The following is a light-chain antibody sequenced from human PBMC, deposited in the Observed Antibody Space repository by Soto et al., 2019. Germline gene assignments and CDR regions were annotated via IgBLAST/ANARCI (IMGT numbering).Light chain of an antibody. CDR1: SSDIGNYNY. CDR2: DVT. CDR3: CSYAGSYV. J-gene: IGLJ1*01. V-gene: IGLV2-11*01. Sequence: QSALTQPRSVSGSPGQSVTISCTGTSSDIGNYNYVSWYRHHPGEAPKLIIYDVTKRPSGVPDRLSGSKSGNTASLTISGLQAEDEADYYCCSYAGSYVFGTGTKVTVL.